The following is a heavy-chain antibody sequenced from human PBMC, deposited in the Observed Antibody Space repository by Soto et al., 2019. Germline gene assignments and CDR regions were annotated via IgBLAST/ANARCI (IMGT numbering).Heavy chain of an antibody. CDR3: AREQEYCTNGVCSGFDP. CDR1: GGSISSYY. D-gene: IGHD2-8*01. J-gene: IGHJ5*02. V-gene: IGHV4-59*01. CDR2: IYYSGST. Sequence: SETLFLTCTVPGGSISSYYWGSILQPPGKGLEWIGYIYYSGSTNYNPSPKSRVTISVYTSKNQPSLKLSSVTAAGTAVHYCAREQEYCTNGVCSGFDPWGQGTLVSDPS.